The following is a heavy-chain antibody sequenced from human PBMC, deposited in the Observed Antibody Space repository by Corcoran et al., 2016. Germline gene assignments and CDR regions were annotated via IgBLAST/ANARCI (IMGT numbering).Heavy chain of an antibody. J-gene: IGHJ3*02. CDR2: VNPNTGDT. CDR1: GYTFTGHH. CDR3: ATGSGDMCQSRCALDI. V-gene: IGHV1-2*02. Sequence: QMFLVQSGAEVKKPGATMKVSCKASGYTFTGHHIHWLRQAPGQGLEWMGWVNPNTGDTNSAQKFQGRFTMTRDPSISTAYMELNSLIYEDTALYSCATGSGDMCQSRCALDIWGQGTVVTVSS. D-gene: IGHD2-15*01.